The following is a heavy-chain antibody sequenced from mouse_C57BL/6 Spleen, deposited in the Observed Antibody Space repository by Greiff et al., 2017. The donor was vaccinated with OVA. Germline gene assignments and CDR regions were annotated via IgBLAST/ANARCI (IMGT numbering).Heavy chain of an antibody. CDR3: ARGEALYSNHPYWYFDV. CDR2: ISSGSSTI. D-gene: IGHD2-5*01. J-gene: IGHJ1*03. V-gene: IGHV5-17*01. CDR1: GFTFSDYG. Sequence: EVMLVESGGGLVKPGGSLKLSCAASGFTFSDYGMHWVRQAPEKGLEWVAYISSGSSTIYYADTVKGRFTISRDNAKNTLFLQMTSLRSEDTAMYYCARGEALYSNHPYWYFDVWGTGTTVTVSS.